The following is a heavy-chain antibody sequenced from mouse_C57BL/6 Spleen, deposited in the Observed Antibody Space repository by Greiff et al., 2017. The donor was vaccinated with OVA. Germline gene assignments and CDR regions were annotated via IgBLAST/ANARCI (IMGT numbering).Heavy chain of an antibody. CDR2: IWSGGST. Sequence: VQLQQSGPGLVQPSQSLSITCTVSGFSLTSYGVHWVRQSPGKGLEWLGVIWSGGSTDYNAAFISRLSISKDNSKSQVFFKMNSLQADDTAIYYCARKDTTVYWYFDVWGTGTTVTVSS. D-gene: IGHD1-1*01. V-gene: IGHV2-2*01. CDR1: GFSLTSYG. J-gene: IGHJ1*03. CDR3: ARKDTTVYWYFDV.